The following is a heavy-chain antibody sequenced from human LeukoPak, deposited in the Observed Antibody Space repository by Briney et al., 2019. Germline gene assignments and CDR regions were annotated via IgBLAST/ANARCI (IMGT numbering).Heavy chain of an antibody. Sequence: SATLSLTCAVYGGSFSGYYWSWIRQPPGKGLEWIGEINHSGSTNYNPSLKSRVTISVDTSKKQFSLKLSSVTAADTAVYYCARVSGSGYCSSTSCYGSSWWFDPWGQGTLVTVSS. CDR3: ARVSGSGYCSSTSCYGSSWWFDP. CDR2: INHSGST. J-gene: IGHJ5*02. CDR1: GGSFSGYY. D-gene: IGHD2-2*01. V-gene: IGHV4-34*01.